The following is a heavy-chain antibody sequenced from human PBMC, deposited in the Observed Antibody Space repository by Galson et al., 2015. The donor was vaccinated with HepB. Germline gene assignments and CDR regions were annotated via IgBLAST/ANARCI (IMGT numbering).Heavy chain of an antibody. CDR1: GDSISNDRW. V-gene: IGHV4-4*02. CDR2: AYHSGGT. D-gene: IGHD3-10*01. J-gene: IGHJ4*02. CDR3: ERAKEGRGYFDY. Sequence: ETLSLTCAASGDSISNDRWWSWVRQPPGEGLEWIGEAYHSGGTNYRPSLKSRVTITVDKSKNQFSLKLTSVTAADTAVYYCERAKEGRGYFDYWGQGTLVTVSS.